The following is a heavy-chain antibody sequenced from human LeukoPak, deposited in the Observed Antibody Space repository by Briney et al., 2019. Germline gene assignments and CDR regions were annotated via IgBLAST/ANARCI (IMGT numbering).Heavy chain of an antibody. CDR1: GGTFSSYA. Sequence: ASVKVSCKASGGTFSSYAISWVRQAPGQGLEWMGGIIPIFGTANYAQKFQGRVTITTDESTSTAYMELSSLRSEDTAVYYCARARYGDYRFDPWGQGTLVTVSS. CDR2: IIPIFGTA. J-gene: IGHJ5*02. V-gene: IGHV1-69*05. D-gene: IGHD4-17*01. CDR3: ARARYGDYRFDP.